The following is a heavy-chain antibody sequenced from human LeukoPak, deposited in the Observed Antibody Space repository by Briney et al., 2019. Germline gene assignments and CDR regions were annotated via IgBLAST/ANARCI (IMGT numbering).Heavy chain of an antibody. Sequence: ASVKVSCKASGYTFTSYDINWVRQATGQGLEWMGWMSPNSGNTGYAQKFQGRVTMTRNTSISTAYMELSSLRSEDTAVYYCARGVTIFGVVIRSYYYMDVWGKGTTVTVSS. D-gene: IGHD3-3*01. CDR1: GYTFTSYD. CDR3: ARGVTIFGVVIRSYYYMDV. V-gene: IGHV1-8*01. J-gene: IGHJ6*03. CDR2: MSPNSGNT.